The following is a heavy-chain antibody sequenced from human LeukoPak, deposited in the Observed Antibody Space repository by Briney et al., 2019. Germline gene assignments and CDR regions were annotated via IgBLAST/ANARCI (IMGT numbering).Heavy chain of an antibody. CDR3: AKSVYHSGNY. D-gene: IGHD3-10*01. CDR2: ISGGTT. V-gene: IGHV3-23*01. CDR1: GFTISTYG. Sequence: GGSLRLSCAASGFTISTYGMSWVRQAPGKGLEWVSSISGGTTYYAGSVKGRFTISRDNSKNTVSLQMNSLRAEDTAVYYCAKSVYHSGNYWGQGTLVTVSS. J-gene: IGHJ4*02.